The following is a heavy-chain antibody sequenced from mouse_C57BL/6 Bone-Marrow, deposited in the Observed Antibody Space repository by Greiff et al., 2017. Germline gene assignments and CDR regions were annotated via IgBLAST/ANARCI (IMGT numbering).Heavy chain of an antibody. J-gene: IGHJ2*01. V-gene: IGHV6-3*01. CDR2: IRLKSDNYAT. D-gene: IGHD1-1*01. Sequence: EVKVEESGGGLVQPGGSMKLSCVASGFTFSNYWMNWVRQSPEKGLEWVAQIRLKSDNYATHYAESVKGRFTITRDDSKSSVYLQMNNLRAEDTGIYDCTGDTTVVAPFDYWGQGTTLTVSS. CDR3: TGDTTVVAPFDY. CDR1: GFTFSNYW.